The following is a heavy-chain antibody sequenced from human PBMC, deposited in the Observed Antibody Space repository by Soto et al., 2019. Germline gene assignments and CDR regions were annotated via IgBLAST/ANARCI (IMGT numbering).Heavy chain of an antibody. Sequence: SQTLSLTCAISGDSVSRSSAVWNWIRQSPSRGLEWLGRTYYTSKWNNYYAVSVKSRITINADTSKNQFSLQLNSVTPEDTALYYCARSVSGTGTEFDPWGQGTRVTVSS. J-gene: IGHJ5*02. CDR3: ARSVSGTGTEFDP. CDR1: GDSVSRSSAV. V-gene: IGHV6-1*01. CDR2: TYYTSKWNN. D-gene: IGHD6-19*01.